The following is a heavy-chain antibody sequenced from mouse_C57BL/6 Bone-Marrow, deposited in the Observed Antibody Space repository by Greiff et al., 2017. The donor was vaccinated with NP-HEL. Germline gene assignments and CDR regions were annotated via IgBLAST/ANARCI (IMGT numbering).Heavy chain of an antibody. Sequence: EVQLQQSGTVLARPGASVKMSCKTSGYTFTSYWMHWVKQRPGQGLEWIGAIYTGNSDTSYNQKFKGKAKLTAVTSASTAYMELSSLTNEDSAVYYCTRDSYYGSSSDYWGQGTTLTVSS. CDR1: GYTFTSYW. V-gene: IGHV1-5*01. J-gene: IGHJ2*01. CDR2: IYTGNSDT. CDR3: TRDSYYGSSSDY. D-gene: IGHD1-1*01.